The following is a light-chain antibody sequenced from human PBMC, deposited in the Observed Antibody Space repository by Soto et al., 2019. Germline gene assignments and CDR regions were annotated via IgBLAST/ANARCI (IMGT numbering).Light chain of an antibody. CDR1: SSDVGAHDF. J-gene: IGLJ2*01. Sequence: QSALTQPASVSGSPGQSITISCSGTSSDVGAHDFVSWYQHHPDKAPKVIIFEVTKRPSGVSDRFSGSKTGNTASLTISGLQAEDEADYYCNSSTLSKTVIFGGGTKLTVL. CDR3: NSSTLSKTVI. V-gene: IGLV2-14*01. CDR2: EVT.